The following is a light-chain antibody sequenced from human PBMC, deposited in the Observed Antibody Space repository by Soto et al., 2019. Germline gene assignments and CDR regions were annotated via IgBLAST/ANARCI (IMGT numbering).Light chain of an antibody. J-gene: IGKJ1*01. CDR2: GAS. V-gene: IGKV3-20*01. Sequence: EIVLAQSPGTLSLSPGERATLSCRASQSVTNSFLAWYQQKPGQAPRLLIYGASRRATGIPDRFTGSGSGTDFTLTISRLEPEDFAVYYCQQYVSSPWALGQGTKVDIK. CDR3: QQYVSSPWA. CDR1: QSVTNSF.